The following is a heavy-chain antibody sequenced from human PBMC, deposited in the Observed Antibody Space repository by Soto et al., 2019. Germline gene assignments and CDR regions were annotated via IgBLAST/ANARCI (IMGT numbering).Heavy chain of an antibody. Sequence: QVQLVQSGAEVKKPGASVKVSCKASGYTFTSYDINWVRQATGQGLEWMGWMNPNSGNTGYAQKCQGRVTMTRKTSISTAYMELSSLRSEDTAVYYCARGWGMTTGVVGDKWFDPWGQGTLVTVSS. CDR3: ARGWGMTTGVVGDKWFDP. CDR1: GYTFTSYD. CDR2: MNPNSGNT. V-gene: IGHV1-8*01. J-gene: IGHJ5*02. D-gene: IGHD2-2*01.